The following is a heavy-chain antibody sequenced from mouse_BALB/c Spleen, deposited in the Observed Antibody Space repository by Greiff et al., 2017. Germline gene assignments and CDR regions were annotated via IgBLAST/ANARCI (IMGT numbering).Heavy chain of an antibody. J-gene: IGHJ3*01. D-gene: IGHD2-3*01. CDR1: GFTFSSFG. Sequence: EVHLVESGGGLVQPGGSRKLSCAASGFTFSSFGMHWVRQAPEKGLEWVAYISSGSSTIYYADTVKGRFTISRDNPKNTLFLQMTSLRSEDTAMYYCARRDGYYAFDYWGQGTLVTVSA. CDR2: ISSGSSTI. V-gene: IGHV5-17*02. CDR3: ARRDGYYAFDY.